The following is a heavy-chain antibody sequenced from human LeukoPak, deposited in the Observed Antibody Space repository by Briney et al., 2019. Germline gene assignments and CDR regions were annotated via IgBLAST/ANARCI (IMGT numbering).Heavy chain of an antibody. CDR1: GYTFTSYG. D-gene: IGHD5-24*01. Sequence: ASVKVSCKASGYTFTSYGISWVRQAPGQGLEWMGWISAYNGNTNYAQKFPGRATLTRATSTSTVYMELSSLRSEDTAVYCCASVYKCGMDVWGQGTTVIVSS. CDR2: ISAYNGNT. V-gene: IGHV1-18*01. CDR3: ASVYKCGMDV. J-gene: IGHJ6*02.